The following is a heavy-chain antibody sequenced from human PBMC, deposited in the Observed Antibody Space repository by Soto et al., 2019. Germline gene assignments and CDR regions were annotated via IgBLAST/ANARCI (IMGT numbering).Heavy chain of an antibody. D-gene: IGHD3-9*01. J-gene: IGHJ6*02. CDR1: GFTFDDYA. V-gene: IGHV3-9*01. Sequence: EVQLVESGGGLVQPGRSLRLSCAASGFTFDDYAMHWVRQAPGKGLEWVSGISWNSGSIGYADSVKGRFTISRDNAKNSLYLQMNSLRAEDTALYYCAKDIRDWLGYYYYYGMDVWGQGTTVTVSS. CDR2: ISWNSGSI. CDR3: AKDIRDWLGYYYYYGMDV.